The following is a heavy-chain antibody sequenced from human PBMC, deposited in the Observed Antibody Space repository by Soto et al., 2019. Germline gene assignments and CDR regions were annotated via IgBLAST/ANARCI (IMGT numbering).Heavy chain of an antibody. CDR3: ARGPHSSGWQPVGFDP. CDR2: IYHSGST. V-gene: IGHV4-4*02. D-gene: IGHD6-19*01. Sequence: QVQLQESGPGLVKPSGTLSLTCAVSSGSISSSNWWSWVRQPPGKGLEWIGEIYHSGSTNYNPSLQSRVTISADKSKNQLSLKLSSVTAADTAVYYCARGPHSSGWQPVGFDPWGQGTLVTVSS. CDR1: SGSISSSNW. J-gene: IGHJ5*02.